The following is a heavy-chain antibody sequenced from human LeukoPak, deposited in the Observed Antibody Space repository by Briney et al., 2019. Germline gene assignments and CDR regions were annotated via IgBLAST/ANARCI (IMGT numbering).Heavy chain of an antibody. CDR1: GFTFSNAW. J-gene: IGHJ5*02. V-gene: IGHV3-15*01. Sequence: GGSLRLSCAASGFTFSNAWMRWVRQAPGKGLEWVGRIKSKTDGGTTDYAAPVKGRFTISRDDSKNTLYLQMNSLKTEDTAVYYCTTGVAGYSGSEWFDPWGQGTLVTVSS. D-gene: IGHD5-12*01. CDR3: TTGVAGYSGSEWFDP. CDR2: IKSKTDGGTT.